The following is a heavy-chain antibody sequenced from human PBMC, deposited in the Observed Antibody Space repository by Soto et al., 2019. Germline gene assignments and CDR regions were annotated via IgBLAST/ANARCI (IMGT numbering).Heavy chain of an antibody. CDR3: ARGGDSSGYGNWFDP. V-gene: IGHV3-30-3*01. CDR1: GFTFSSYA. Sequence: QVQLVESGGGVVQPGRSLRLSCAASGFTFSSYAMHWVRQAPGKGLEWVAVISYDGSNKYYADSVKGRFTISRDNSKNTLYLQMNSLRAEDTAVYYCARGGDSSGYGNWFDPWGQGTLVTVSS. CDR2: ISYDGSNK. J-gene: IGHJ5*02. D-gene: IGHD3-22*01.